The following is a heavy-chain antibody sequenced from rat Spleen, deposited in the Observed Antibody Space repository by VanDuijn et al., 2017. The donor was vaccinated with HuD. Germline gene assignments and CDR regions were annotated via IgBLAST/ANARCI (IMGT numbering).Heavy chain of an antibody. CDR1: GFTFSSYD. CDR3: ARRHYGYTDYFDY. Sequence: EVQLVESGGGLVQPGRSLKLSCAASGFTFSSYDMAWVRQAPTKGLEWVASISPSGGSTYYRDSVRGRFTISRDDAKSTLSLQMDSLRSEDTATYYCARRHYGYTDYFDYWGQGTLVTVSS. V-gene: IGHV5S23*01. D-gene: IGHD1-9*01. CDR2: ISPSGGST. J-gene: IGHJ3*01.